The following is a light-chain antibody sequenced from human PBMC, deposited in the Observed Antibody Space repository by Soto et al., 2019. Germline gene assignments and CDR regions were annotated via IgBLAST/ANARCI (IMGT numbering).Light chain of an antibody. J-gene: IGKJ1*01. CDR1: QSISSW. V-gene: IGKV1-5*01. Sequence: DIQMTQSPSTQSASVEDKVTITCRASQSISSWLALYQQKPGKAPKLLIYDASSLESGVPSRFSGSGSGTEFSLTIFSLQPDDFATYYCQQYNSYSGTFGQGTEVDI. CDR2: DAS. CDR3: QQYNSYSGT.